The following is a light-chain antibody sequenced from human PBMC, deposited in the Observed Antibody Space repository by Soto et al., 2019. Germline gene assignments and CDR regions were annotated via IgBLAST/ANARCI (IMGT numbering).Light chain of an antibody. J-gene: IGKJ1*01. CDR1: QSISSS. Sequence: IPMXQCPSSMSASXGDRVTIRCRARQSISSSLNWYQQRPGKAPKILXXAESSLQSGVLSRLSGSGSGKDFTLIISSLQPEEFATYYCKQSYSTRTWTFGQGTKVDIK. CDR3: KQSYSTRTWT. V-gene: IGKV1-39*01. CDR2: AES.